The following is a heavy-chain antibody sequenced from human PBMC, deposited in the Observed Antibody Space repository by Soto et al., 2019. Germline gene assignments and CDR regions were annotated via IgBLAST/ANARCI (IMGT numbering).Heavy chain of an antibody. Sequence: SETLSLTCTVSGGSISGGGYYWSWIRQHPGKGLEWIGYIYYSGSTYYNPSLKSRVTISVDTSKNQFSLKLSSETAADTAVYYCARVFSDSSSFFDPWGQGTLVTVYS. J-gene: IGHJ5*02. CDR1: GGSISGGGYY. CDR3: ARVFSDSSSFFDP. CDR2: IYYSGST. D-gene: IGHD6-13*01. V-gene: IGHV4-31*03.